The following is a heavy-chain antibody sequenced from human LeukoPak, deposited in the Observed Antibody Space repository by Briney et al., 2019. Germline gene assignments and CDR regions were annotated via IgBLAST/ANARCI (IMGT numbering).Heavy chain of an antibody. CDR1: GYTFTSYG. CDR3: ARDFVSGYDCFDY. D-gene: IGHD5-12*01. J-gene: IGHJ4*02. V-gene: IGHV1-18*01. Sequence: GASVKVSRKASGYTFTSYGISWVRQAPGQGLEWMGWISAYNGYTSYAQNFKDRVTMTTDTSTSTAYMELRSLRSDDTAVYYCARDFVSGYDCFDYWGQGTLVTVSS. CDR2: ISAYNGYT.